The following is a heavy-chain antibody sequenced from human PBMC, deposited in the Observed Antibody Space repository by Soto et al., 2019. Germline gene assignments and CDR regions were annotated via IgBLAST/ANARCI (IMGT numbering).Heavy chain of an antibody. J-gene: IGHJ4*02. D-gene: IGHD2-15*01. CDR2: ISGSGGST. Sequence: GGSLRLSCAAPGFTFSSYAMSWVRQAPGKGLEWVSAISGSGGSTYYADSVKGRFTISRDNSKNTLYLQMNSLRAEDTAVYYCAKDIRYCSGGSCVPSPFDYWGQGTLVTVSS. CDR3: AKDIRYCSGGSCVPSPFDY. V-gene: IGHV3-23*01. CDR1: GFTFSSYA.